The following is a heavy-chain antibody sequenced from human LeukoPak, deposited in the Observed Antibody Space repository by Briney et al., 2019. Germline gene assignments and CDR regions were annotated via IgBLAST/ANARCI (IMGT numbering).Heavy chain of an antibody. CDR3: AKLNPWNYYDRRGYGYYFDY. J-gene: IGHJ4*02. CDR2: ISYDGSNK. Sequence: GGSLRLSCAASGFTFSSYGLHWVRQAPGKGLEWVAVISYDGSNKYYADSVKGRFTISRDNSKNTLYLQMNSLRAEDTAVYYCAKLNPWNYYDRRGYGYYFDYWGQGTLVTVSS. D-gene: IGHD3-22*01. CDR1: GFTFSSYG. V-gene: IGHV3-30*18.